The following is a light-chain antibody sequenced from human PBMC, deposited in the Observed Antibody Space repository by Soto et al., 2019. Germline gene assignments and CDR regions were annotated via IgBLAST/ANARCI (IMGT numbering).Light chain of an antibody. V-gene: IGKV1-5*03. J-gene: IGKJ1*01. CDR2: KAS. Sequence: DIKLTQSPSTLSASVGDRISITCRASQTISDWLAWYQQKPGKAPKVLIYKASSLEDGVPSRFSGSGSGTEFTLTINSLQADDFATYYCQEYSSDWTFGQGTK. CDR1: QTISDW. CDR3: QEYSSDWT.